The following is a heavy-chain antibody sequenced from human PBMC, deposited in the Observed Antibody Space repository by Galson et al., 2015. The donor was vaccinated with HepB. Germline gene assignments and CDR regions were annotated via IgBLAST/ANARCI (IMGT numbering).Heavy chain of an antibody. CDR1: GYAFSNYG. D-gene: IGHD3-10*01. J-gene: IGHJ4*02. V-gene: IGHV1-18*01. CDR3: GRASLGSGTQLLDY. CDR2: LGIYNGNT. Sequence: SVKVSCKASGYAFSNYGISWVRQAPGQGLEWMGWLGIYNGNTNYAQRVQGRVTMTTDTSTGTMYMELSSLRSEDSGVYYCGRASLGSGTQLLDYWGQGTQVTVSS.